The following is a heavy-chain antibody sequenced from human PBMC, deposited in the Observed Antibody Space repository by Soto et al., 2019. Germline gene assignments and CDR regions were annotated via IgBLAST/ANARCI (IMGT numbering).Heavy chain of an antibody. Sequence: QVPLVQSGPEVKRPGASVKVSCKASGYTFTNYGINWVRQAPGQGLEWMGWMSTDNAKAHYTQNLQGRVTMSTETSTNTAYMELRSLRSDDTAGYYCGRVVTGYYYMDVWGKGTTVTVSS. CDR3: GRVVTGYYYMDV. CDR1: GYTFTNYG. J-gene: IGHJ6*03. CDR2: MSTDNAKA. V-gene: IGHV1-18*04. D-gene: IGHD1-20*01.